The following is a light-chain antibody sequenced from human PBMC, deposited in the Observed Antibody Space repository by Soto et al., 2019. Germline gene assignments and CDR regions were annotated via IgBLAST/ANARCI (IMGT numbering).Light chain of an antibody. CDR2: GNS. Sequence: QSVLTQPPSVSGAPGQRVTISCTGSSYNIGAGYDVHWYQQLPGTAPKLLIYGNSNRPSGVPDRFSGSKSGTSASLAITGLQAEDEADYYCQSYDSGLSGSVFGGGTKVTVL. CDR3: QSYDSGLSGSV. J-gene: IGLJ2*01. CDR1: SYNIGAGYD. V-gene: IGLV1-40*01.